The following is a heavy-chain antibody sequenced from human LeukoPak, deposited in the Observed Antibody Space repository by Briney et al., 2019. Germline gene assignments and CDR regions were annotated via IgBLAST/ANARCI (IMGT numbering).Heavy chain of an antibody. CDR2: ISGSGGST. CDR3: APGGLDREYFDY. Sequence: PGGSLRLSCAASGFTFSSYAMSWVRQAPGKGLEWVSAISGSGGSTYYADSVKGRFTISRDNSKNTLYLQMNSLRAEDTAVYYCAPGGLDREYFDYWGQGTLVTVSS. V-gene: IGHV3-23*01. CDR1: GFTFSSYA. D-gene: IGHD3/OR15-3a*01. J-gene: IGHJ4*02.